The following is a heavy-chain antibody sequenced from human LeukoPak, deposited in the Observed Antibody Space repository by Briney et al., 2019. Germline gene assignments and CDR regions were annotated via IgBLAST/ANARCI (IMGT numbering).Heavy chain of an antibody. J-gene: IGHJ3*02. CDR1: GFTVSSNY. CDR3: ATGAAAVIDAFDI. Sequence: PGGSLRLSCAASGFTVSSNYMSWVRQAPGKGLEWVSVIYSGGSTYYADSVKGRFTISRHNSKNTLYLQMNSLRSEDTAVYYCATGAAAVIDAFDIWGQRTMVTVSS. V-gene: IGHV3-53*04. D-gene: IGHD6-13*01. CDR2: IYSGGST.